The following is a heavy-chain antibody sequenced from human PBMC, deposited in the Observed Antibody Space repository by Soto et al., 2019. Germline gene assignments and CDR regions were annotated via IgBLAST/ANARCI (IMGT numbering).Heavy chain of an antibody. D-gene: IGHD4-17*01. Sequence: QGQLLQSGAAVKKPGASVKVSCKASGYTFTSYDINWVRQATGQGLEWMGWMNPNSGNTGYAQKFQGRVTMTRNTSISTAYMELSSLRYEDTAVYYCARMTTVTTYWLDPWGQGTLVTVS. CDR1: GYTFTSYD. CDR2: MNPNSGNT. V-gene: IGHV1-8*01. J-gene: IGHJ5*02. CDR3: ARMTTVTTYWLDP.